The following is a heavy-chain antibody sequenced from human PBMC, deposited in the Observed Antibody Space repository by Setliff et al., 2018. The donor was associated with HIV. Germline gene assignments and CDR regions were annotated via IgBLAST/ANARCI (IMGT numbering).Heavy chain of an antibody. CDR2: IWYDGSNK. V-gene: IGHV3-30*02. CDR1: GFTFSSYG. D-gene: IGHD3-22*01. Sequence: GGSLRLSCAASGFTFSSYGMHWVRQAPGKGLEWVAVIWYDGSNKYYADFVKGRFTISRDNSKNTLYLQMNSLRAEDTAVYYCAKDIYDSSGYYYGYWGQGTLVTVSS. CDR3: AKDIYDSSGYYYGY. J-gene: IGHJ4*02.